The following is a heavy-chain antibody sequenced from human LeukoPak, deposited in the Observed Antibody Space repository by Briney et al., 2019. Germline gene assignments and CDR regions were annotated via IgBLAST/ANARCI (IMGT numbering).Heavy chain of an antibody. D-gene: IGHD3-22*01. CDR2: IYYSGST. CDR3: ARGGRYYDSSGYYFLFDY. Sequence: PSETLSLTCTVSGGSISSSSYYWGWIRQPPGKGLEWIGSIYYSGSTYYNPSLKSRVTISVDTSKNQFSLKLSSVTAADTAVYYCARGGRYYDSSGYYFLFDYWGQGTLVTVSS. CDR1: GGSISSSSYY. V-gene: IGHV4-39*01. J-gene: IGHJ4*02.